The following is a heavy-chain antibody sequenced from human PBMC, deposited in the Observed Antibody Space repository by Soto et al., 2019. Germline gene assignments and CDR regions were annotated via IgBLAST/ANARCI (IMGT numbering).Heavy chain of an antibody. V-gene: IGHV4-59*08. CDR2: IYYSGST. Sequence: QVQLQESGPGLVKPSETLSLTCTVSGGSISSYYWSWIRQPPGKGLEWIGYIYYSGSTNYNPSLKSRVTIAVDTSKNQFFLKLSSVTAADTAVYYCARRYSSSWYWWFDPWGQGTLVTVSS. CDR3: ARRYSSSWYWWFDP. J-gene: IGHJ5*02. CDR1: GGSISSYY. D-gene: IGHD6-13*01.